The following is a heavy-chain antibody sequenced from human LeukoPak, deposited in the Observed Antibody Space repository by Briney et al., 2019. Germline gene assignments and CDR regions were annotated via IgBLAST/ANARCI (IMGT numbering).Heavy chain of an antibody. Sequence: PGGSLRLSCAASGFTFSGYWMSWVRQAPGKGLECVANIKERGSEKYYADSVNGRFTISRDKAKNILDLQMNSLRAGDTVVYYCASDRGRRHGTADYWGEGTLVTVSS. J-gene: IGHJ4*02. D-gene: IGHD2-8*02. CDR1: GFTFSGYW. CDR2: IKERGSEK. CDR3: ASDRGRRHGTADY. V-gene: IGHV3-7*01.